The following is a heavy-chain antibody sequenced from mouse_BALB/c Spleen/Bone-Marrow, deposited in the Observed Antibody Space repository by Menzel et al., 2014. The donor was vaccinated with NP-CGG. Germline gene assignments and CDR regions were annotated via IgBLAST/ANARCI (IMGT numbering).Heavy chain of an antibody. CDR3: AYGTNYYAMDY. CDR2: INPSNGGT. Sequence: EVQVVESGPELVKPGASVKISCKTSGYTFTEYTMHWVKQSHGKSLEWIRGINPSNGGTNYNQKFKGKATLTVDKSSSTAYMELSSLTSEDSAVYYGAYGTNYYAMDYWGQGTSVTVSS. D-gene: IGHD3-3*01. V-gene: IGHV1-18*01. CDR1: GYTFTEYT. J-gene: IGHJ4*01.